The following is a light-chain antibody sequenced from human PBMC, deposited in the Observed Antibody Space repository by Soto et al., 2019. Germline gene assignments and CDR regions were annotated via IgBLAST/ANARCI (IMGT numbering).Light chain of an antibody. J-gene: IGLJ2*01. Sequence: QSALTQPPSVSGSPGQSVTISCSGTSSDIATYNRVSWYQQPPGTAPKLMIYEVTNRPSGVPDRFSGSKSGNTASLTISGLQAEDEADYYCSTYTSSSTHQFGGGTKLTVL. CDR2: EVT. CDR1: SSDIATYNR. V-gene: IGLV2-18*02. CDR3: STYTSSSTHQ.